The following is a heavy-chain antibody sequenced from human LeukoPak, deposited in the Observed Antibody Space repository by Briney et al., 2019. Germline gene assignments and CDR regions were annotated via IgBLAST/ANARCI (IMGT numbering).Heavy chain of an antibody. CDR2: ISSSGSTI. J-gene: IGHJ4*02. CDR3: ARDQYGDYSSFDY. D-gene: IGHD4-17*01. V-gene: IGHV3-48*03. CDR1: GFTFSSYE. Sequence: PGGSLRLSCAASGFTFSSYEMNWVRQAPGKGREWVSYISSSGSTIYYADSVKGRFTISRDNAKNSLYLQMNSLRAEDTAVYYCARDQYGDYSSFDYWGQGTMVTVSS.